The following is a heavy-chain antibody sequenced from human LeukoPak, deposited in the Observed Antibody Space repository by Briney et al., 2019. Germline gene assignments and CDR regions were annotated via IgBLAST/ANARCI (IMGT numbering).Heavy chain of an antibody. CDR3: ARLLSSSWYLKMGYNWFDP. Sequence: SVKVSCKASGGTFSSYAISWVRQAPGQGLEWMGGIIPIFGTANYAQKFQGRVTITADKSTSTAYMELSSLRSEDTAVYYCARLLSSSWYLKMGYNWFDPWGQGTLVTVSS. J-gene: IGHJ5*02. D-gene: IGHD6-13*01. CDR2: IIPIFGTA. CDR1: GGTFSSYA. V-gene: IGHV1-69*06.